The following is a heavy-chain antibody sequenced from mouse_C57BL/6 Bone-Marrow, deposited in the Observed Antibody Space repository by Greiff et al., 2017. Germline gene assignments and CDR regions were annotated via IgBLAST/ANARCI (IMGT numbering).Heavy chain of an antibody. CDR3: ASSSRAWFAY. D-gene: IGHD1-1*01. V-gene: IGHV1-82*01. J-gene: IGHJ3*01. CDR1: GYAFSGSW. Sequence: QVQLQQSGPELVKPGASVKISCKASGYAFSGSWMNWVKQRPGKGLEWIGRIYPGDGDPNYNGKFKGKATLTADKSSSTAYMQLSSLTSEDSAVYFCASSSRAWFAYWGKGTLVTVSA. CDR2: IYPGDGDP.